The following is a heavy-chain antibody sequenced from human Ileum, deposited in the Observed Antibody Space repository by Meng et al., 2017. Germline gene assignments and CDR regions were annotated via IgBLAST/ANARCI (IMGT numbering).Heavy chain of an antibody. J-gene: IGHJ4*02. CDR1: GFTFTSHW. CDR2: IKQDGSDK. CDR3: ARNGGSLDY. D-gene: IGHD3-10*01. Sequence: SCAAAGFTFTSHWMSWVRQAPGKGLEWVANIKQDGSDKYYVDSVKGRFTISRDNAKNSLYLQMDSLRAEDTALYYCARNGGSLDYWGQGTLVTVSS. V-gene: IGHV3-7*01.